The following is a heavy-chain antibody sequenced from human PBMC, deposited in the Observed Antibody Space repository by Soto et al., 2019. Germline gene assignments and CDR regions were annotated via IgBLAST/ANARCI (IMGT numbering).Heavy chain of an antibody. D-gene: IGHD4-17*01. CDR1: GFTFSDYY. Sequence: GGSLRLSCAASGFTFSDYYMSWIRQAPGKGLEWVSYISSSSSYTNYADSVKGRFTISRDNAKNSLYLQMNSLRAEDTAVYYCAGFYGDTKVYYYYGMDVWGQGTTVTVSS. J-gene: IGHJ6*02. V-gene: IGHV3-11*06. CDR3: AGFYGDTKVYYYYGMDV. CDR2: ISSSSSYT.